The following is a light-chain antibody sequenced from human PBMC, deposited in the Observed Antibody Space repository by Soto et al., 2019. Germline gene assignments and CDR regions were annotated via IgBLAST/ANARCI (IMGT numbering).Light chain of an antibody. CDR3: RSYTSSTPLV. CDR2: DVS. Sequence: QSALTQPASVSGSPGQSITISCTGTSSDVGGYNYVSWYQQHPGKAPKRRIYDVSHRPSGVSNRFSGSKSGNTASLTISGLQAEDEADYYCRSYTSSTPLVFGGGTQLTVL. J-gene: IGLJ2*01. CDR1: SSDVGGYNY. V-gene: IGLV2-14*01.